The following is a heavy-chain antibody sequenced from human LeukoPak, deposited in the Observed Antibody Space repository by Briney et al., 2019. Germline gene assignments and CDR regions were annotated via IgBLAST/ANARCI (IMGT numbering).Heavy chain of an antibody. D-gene: IGHD6-19*01. CDR2: IYYSGST. CDR1: GGFVSSSSYY. CDR3: ASPIAVAGTIDY. J-gene: IGHJ4*02. V-gene: IGHV4-39*01. Sequence: SETLSLTCTVSGGFVSSSSYYWGWIRQPPGKGLEWIGSIYYSGSTYYNPSLKSRVTISVDTSKNQFSLKLSSVTAADTAVYYCASPIAVAGTIDYWGQGTLVTVSS.